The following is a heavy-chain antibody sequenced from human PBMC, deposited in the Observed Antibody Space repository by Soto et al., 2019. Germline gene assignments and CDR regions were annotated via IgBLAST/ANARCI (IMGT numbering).Heavy chain of an antibody. V-gene: IGHV4-34*01. D-gene: IGHD2-15*01. J-gene: IGHJ3*02. Sequence: SETLSLTCAVYGGSFSGYYWSWIRQPPGKGLEWIGEINHSGSTNYNPSLKSRVTISVDTSKNQFSLKLSSVTAADTAVYYCARATTHATEKGPNRLLPLGRGDAFDIWGQGTMVTVSS. CDR3: ARATTHATEKGPNRLLPLGRGDAFDI. CDR1: GGSFSGYY. CDR2: INHSGST.